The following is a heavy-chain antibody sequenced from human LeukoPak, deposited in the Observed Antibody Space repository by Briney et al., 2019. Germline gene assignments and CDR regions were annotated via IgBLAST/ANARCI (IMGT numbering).Heavy chain of an antibody. D-gene: IGHD5-12*01. CDR1: GGSISSYY. J-gene: IGHJ4*02. CDR2: IYYSGST. Sequence: PSETLSLTCTVSGGSISSYYWSWIRQPPGNGLEWIGYIYYSGSTNYNPSLKSRVTISVDTSKNQFSLKLSSVTAADTAVYYCARQGIVDTPYSFDYWGQGTLVTVSS. V-gene: IGHV4-59*08. CDR3: ARQGIVDTPYSFDY.